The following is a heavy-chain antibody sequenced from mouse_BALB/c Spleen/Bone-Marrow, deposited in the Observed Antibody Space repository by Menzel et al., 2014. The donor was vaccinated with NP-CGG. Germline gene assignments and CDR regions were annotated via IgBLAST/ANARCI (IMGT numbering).Heavy chain of an antibody. V-gene: IGHV2-2*02. Sequence: VQLVESGPGLVQPSQSLSITCTVSGVSLTSYAVHWVRQSPGKGLEWLGVIWSGGSTGYNAAFISRLSISKDNSKSQVFFKMNSLQANDTAIYYCARNVYYYDSSPMDYWGQGTSVTVSS. D-gene: IGHD1-1*01. CDR2: IWSGGST. CDR3: ARNVYYYDSSPMDY. CDR1: GVSLTSYA. J-gene: IGHJ4*01.